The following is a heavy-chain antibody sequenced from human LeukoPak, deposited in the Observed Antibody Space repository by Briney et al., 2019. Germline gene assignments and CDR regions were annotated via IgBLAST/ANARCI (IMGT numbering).Heavy chain of an antibody. Sequence: GGSLRLSCAASGFTFSSYGMHWVRQAPGKGLEWVAVIWYDRSNKYYADSVKGRFTISRDNSKNTLYLQMNSLRAEDTAVYYCAKDLGSGWYDGGAFDIWGQGTMVTVSS. CDR2: IWYDRSNK. V-gene: IGHV3-33*06. J-gene: IGHJ3*02. CDR1: GFTFSSYG. CDR3: AKDLGSGWYDGGAFDI. D-gene: IGHD6-19*01.